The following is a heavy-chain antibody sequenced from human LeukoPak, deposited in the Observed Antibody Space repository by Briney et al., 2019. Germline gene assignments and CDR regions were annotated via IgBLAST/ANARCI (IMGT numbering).Heavy chain of an antibody. Sequence: GGSLRLSCAASGFTFSDYYMSWIRQAPGKGLEWVSYISSSGSTIYYADSVKGRFTISRDNAKNSLYLQMNSLRAEDTAVYYCATPAPHLTRPLDYWGQGTLVTVSS. J-gene: IGHJ4*02. CDR2: ISSSGSTI. D-gene: IGHD2-2*01. CDR1: GFTFSDYY. CDR3: ATPAPHLTRPLDY. V-gene: IGHV3-11*01.